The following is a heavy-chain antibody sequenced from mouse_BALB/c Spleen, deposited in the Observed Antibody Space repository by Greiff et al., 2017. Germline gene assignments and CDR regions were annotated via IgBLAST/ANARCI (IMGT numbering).Heavy chain of an antibody. CDR2: INPSTGYT. Sequence: QVQLQQSGAELAKPGASVKMSCKASGYTFTSYWMHWVKQRPGQGLEWIGYINPSTGYTEYNQKFKDKATLTADKSSSTAYMQLSSLTSEDSAVYYCARRRAMISSMDYWGQGTSVTVSS. V-gene: IGHV1-7*01. J-gene: IGHJ4*01. CDR3: ARRRAMISSMDY. D-gene: IGHD2-4*01. CDR1: GYTFTSYW.